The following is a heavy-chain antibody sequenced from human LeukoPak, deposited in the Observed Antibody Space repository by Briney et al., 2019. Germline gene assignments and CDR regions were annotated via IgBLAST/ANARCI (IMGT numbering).Heavy chain of an antibody. V-gene: IGHV5-51*01. CDR1: GYSFTSYW. J-gene: IGHJ5*02. CDR3: AREETYYYGSGSYYNSSDPNWFDP. D-gene: IGHD3-10*01. Sequence: GESLKISCKGSGYSFTSYWIGWVRQMPGKGLEWMGIIYPGDSDTRYSPSFQGQVTISADKSISTAYLQWSSLKASDTAMYYCAREETYYYGSGSYYNSSDPNWFDPWGQGTLVTVSS. CDR2: IYPGDSDT.